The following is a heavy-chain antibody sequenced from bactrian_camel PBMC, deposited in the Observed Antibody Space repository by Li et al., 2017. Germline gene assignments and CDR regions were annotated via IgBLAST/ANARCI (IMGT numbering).Heavy chain of an antibody. CDR3: AVDRDVNIPPSLSLDSSRYNN. CDR2: IDSDGIA. CDR1: GSIYGDAC. D-gene: IGHD6*01. Sequence: QVQLVESGGGSVQAGGSLRLSCGASGSIYGDACVGWLRQAPGKEREGVAAIDSDGIASYADSVKGRFTLSQDNAKKTVYLQMDSLKPEDTAMYYCAVDRDVNIPPSLSLDSSRYNNWGQGTQVTVS. V-gene: IGHV3S53*01. J-gene: IGHJ4*01.